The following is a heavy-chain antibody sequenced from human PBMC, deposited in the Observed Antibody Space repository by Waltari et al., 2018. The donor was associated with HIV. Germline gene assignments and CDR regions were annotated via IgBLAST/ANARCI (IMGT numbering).Heavy chain of an antibody. V-gene: IGHV3-21*01. CDR3: ARDPYCSSTSCIPLEYYYGMDV. D-gene: IGHD2-2*01. J-gene: IGHJ6*02. Sequence: EVQLVESGGGLVKPGGSLRLSCADSGFTFSSYSMNWVRQAPGKGLEWVSSISSSSSYKYKADSVKGRFTISRDNAKNSLYLQMNSLRSEDTAVYYCARDPYCSSTSCIPLEYYYGMDVWGQGTTVTVSS. CDR1: GFTFSSYS. CDR2: ISSSSSYK.